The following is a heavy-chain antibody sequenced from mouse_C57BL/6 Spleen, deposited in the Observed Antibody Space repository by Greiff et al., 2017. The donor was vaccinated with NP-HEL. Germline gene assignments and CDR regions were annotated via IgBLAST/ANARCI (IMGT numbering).Heavy chain of an antibody. J-gene: IGHJ1*03. D-gene: IGHD1-1*01. Sequence: QVQLQQSGAELVKPGASVKISCKASGYAFSSYWMNWVKQRPGKGLEWIGQIYPGDGDTNYNGKFKGKATLTADKSSSTAYMQLSSLTSEDSAVYFCARQKRVDWYFDVRGTGTTVTVSS. CDR3: ARQKRVDWYFDV. V-gene: IGHV1-80*01. CDR1: GYAFSSYW. CDR2: IYPGDGDT.